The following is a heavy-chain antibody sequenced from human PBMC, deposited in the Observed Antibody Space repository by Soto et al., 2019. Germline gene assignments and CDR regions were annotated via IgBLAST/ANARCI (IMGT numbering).Heavy chain of an antibody. Sequence: QVQLVESGGGVVQPGRSLRLSCAASGFTFSSYAMHWVRQAPGKGLEWVAVISYDGSNKYYADSVKGRFTISRDNSKNTLYLQMNSLRAEDTAVYYCARDAPIPVPTEYFQHWGQGTLVTVSS. CDR2: ISYDGSNK. CDR1: GFTFSSYA. J-gene: IGHJ1*01. CDR3: ARDAPIPVPTEYFQH. V-gene: IGHV3-30-3*01.